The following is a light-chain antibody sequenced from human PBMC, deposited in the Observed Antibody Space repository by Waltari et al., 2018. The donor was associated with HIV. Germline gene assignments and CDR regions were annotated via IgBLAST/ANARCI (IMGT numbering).Light chain of an antibody. J-gene: IGLJ2*01. CDR2: EVT. CDR3: SSFANRDGFYVL. CDR1: NSHIGTYDY. V-gene: IGLV2-8*01. Sequence: QSALTQPPSASGPPGPSVPLSCTGTNSHIGTYDYVSWYQQHPGKAPKLVISEVTKRPSGFSVRVPGSESSNTAFLTVSGRHAEDEADYYCSSFANRDGFYVLFGGGTRLTVL.